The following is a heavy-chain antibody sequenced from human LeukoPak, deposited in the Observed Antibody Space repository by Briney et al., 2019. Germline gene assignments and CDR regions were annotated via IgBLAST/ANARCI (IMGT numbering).Heavy chain of an antibody. D-gene: IGHD2-15*01. CDR3: AKVPCSGGSCYYYYYYMDV. Sequence: GSLHLSCAASGFTFSSYAMSWVRRAPGKGLEWVSAISGSGGSTYYADSVKGRFTISRDNSKNTLYLQMNSLIAEDTAVYYCAKVPCSGGSCYYYYYYMDVWGKGTTVTVSS. CDR2: ISGSGGST. CDR1: GFTFSSYA. J-gene: IGHJ6*03. V-gene: IGHV3-23*01.